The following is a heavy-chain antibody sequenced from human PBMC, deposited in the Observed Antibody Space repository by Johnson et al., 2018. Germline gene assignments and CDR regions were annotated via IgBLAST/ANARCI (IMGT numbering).Heavy chain of an antibody. D-gene: IGHD3-10*01. V-gene: IGHV3-30-3*02. CDR2: ISYDGSNK. Sequence: VQLVESGGGVVQPGRSLRLSCAASGFTFSSYAMHWVRQAPGKGLEWVAVISYDGSNKYYADSVKGRFTISRDNSKNTLYLQMNSLRAEDTAVYYCAKRSMVGGVIITWVEYFQHWGQGTLVTVSS. J-gene: IGHJ1*01. CDR3: AKRSMVGGVIITWVEYFQH. CDR1: GFTFSSYA.